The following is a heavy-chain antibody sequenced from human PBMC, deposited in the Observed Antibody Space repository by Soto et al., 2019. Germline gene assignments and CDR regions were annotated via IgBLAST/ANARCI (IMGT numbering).Heavy chain of an antibody. CDR3: ARTSNWLDP. V-gene: IGHV4-39*01. Sequence: SETLSLTCTVSGGSISSGSYHWGWIRQAPGKGLEWIGNTHYSGSAYYNPSLKSRVTISVDTSNSQVSLRLSSVTAADTAIYYCARTSNWLDPWGQGTLVTVSS. J-gene: IGHJ5*02. CDR2: THYSGSA. CDR1: GGSISSGSYH.